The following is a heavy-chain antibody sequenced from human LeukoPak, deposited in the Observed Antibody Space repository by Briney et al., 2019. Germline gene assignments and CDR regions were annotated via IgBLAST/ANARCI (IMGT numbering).Heavy chain of an antibody. J-gene: IGHJ5*02. Sequence: SVKVSCKASGGTFSSYAISWVRQAPGQGLEWMGGIIPIFGTANYAQKFQGRVTITTDESTSTAYMELSSLRSEDTAVYYCARDGYNRNWFDPWGRGTLVTVSS. CDR3: ARDGYNRNWFDP. CDR2: IIPIFGTA. D-gene: IGHD5-24*01. V-gene: IGHV1-69*05. CDR1: GGTFSSYA.